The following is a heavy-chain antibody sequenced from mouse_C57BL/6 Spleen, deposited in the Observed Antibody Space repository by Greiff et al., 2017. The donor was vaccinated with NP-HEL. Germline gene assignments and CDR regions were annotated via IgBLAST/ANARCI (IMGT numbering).Heavy chain of an antibody. CDR1: GYTFTDYE. Sequence: QVQLQQSGAELVRPGASVTLSCKASGYTFTDYEMHWVKQTPVHGLEWIGAIDPETGGTAYNQKFKGKAILTADKSSSTAYMELRSLTSEDSAVYYCTRWTVVARNWYFEVWGTGTTVTVSS. D-gene: IGHD1-1*01. V-gene: IGHV1-15*01. CDR2: IDPETGGT. J-gene: IGHJ1*03. CDR3: TRWTVVARNWYFEV.